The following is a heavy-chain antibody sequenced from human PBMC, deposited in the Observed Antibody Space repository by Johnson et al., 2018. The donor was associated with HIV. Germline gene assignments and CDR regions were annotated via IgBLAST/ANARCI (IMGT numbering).Heavy chain of an antibody. V-gene: IGHV3-48*01. CDR2: ISSSGSTI. CDR3: ARDFGLFLGKDDAFDI. J-gene: IGHJ3*02. D-gene: IGHD7-27*01. CDR1: GFTFSSYW. Sequence: VQLVESGGGLVHAGGSLRLSCAASGFTFSSYWMRWVRQAPGKGLEWVSYISSSGSTIYYADSVKGRFTISRDNSKNTLYLQMNSLRAEDTAVYYCARDFGLFLGKDDAFDIWGQGTMVTVSS.